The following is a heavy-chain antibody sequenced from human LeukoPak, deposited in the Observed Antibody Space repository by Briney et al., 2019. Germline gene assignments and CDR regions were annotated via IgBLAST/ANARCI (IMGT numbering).Heavy chain of an antibody. J-gene: IGHJ4*02. Sequence: SGGSLRLSCAVSGFTFDDYAMHWVRLVPGKGLEWVSGISWNSDTIGYGDSVKGRFTISRDNAKNSLYLQMNSLRPEDTALYYCATNGGGDSGYGNFDYWGQGTLVTVSS. CDR3: ATNGGGDSGYGNFDY. V-gene: IGHV3-9*01. D-gene: IGHD5-12*01. CDR1: GFTFDDYA. CDR2: ISWNSDTI.